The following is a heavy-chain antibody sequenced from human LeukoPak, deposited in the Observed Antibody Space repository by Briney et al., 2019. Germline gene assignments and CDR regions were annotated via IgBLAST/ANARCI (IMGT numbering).Heavy chain of an antibody. J-gene: IGHJ4*02. V-gene: IGHV5-51*01. CDR3: ARRRYYCSSTSCYALDY. D-gene: IGHD2-2*01. CDR2: IYPGDSDT. CDR1: GYSFTSYW. Sequence: GESLKISCKGSGYSFTSYWIGWVRQMPGKGLGWMGIIYPGDSDTRYSPSFQGQVTISADKSISTAYLQWSSLKASDTAMYYCARRRYYCSSTSCYALDYWGQGTLVTVSS.